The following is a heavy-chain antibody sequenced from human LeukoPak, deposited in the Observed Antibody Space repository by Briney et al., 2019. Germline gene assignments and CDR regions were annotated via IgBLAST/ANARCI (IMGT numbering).Heavy chain of an antibody. CDR3: AELGITMIGGV. Sequence: GGSLRLSCAVSGFTFDEYGMSWVRQVPGKGLEWVSGINRNGGIRGHADSVKGRFTISRDNAKNSLYLQMNSLRAEDTAVYYCAELGITMIGGVWGKGTTVTISS. D-gene: IGHD3-10*02. J-gene: IGHJ6*04. CDR2: INRNGGIR. CDR1: GFTFDEYG. V-gene: IGHV3-20*04.